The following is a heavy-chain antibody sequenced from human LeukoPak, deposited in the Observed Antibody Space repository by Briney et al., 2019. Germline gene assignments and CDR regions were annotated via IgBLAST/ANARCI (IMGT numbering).Heavy chain of an antibody. J-gene: IGHJ5*02. Sequence: GRSLRLSCAASGFTFSSYAMHWVRQAPGKGLEWVAVISYDGSNKYYADSVKGRFTISRDNSKNTLYLQMNSLRAEDTAEYYCARAITMIVVPLFDPWGQGTLVTVSS. CDR3: ARAITMIVVPLFDP. CDR1: GFTFSSYA. D-gene: IGHD3-22*01. CDR2: ISYDGSNK. V-gene: IGHV3-30*04.